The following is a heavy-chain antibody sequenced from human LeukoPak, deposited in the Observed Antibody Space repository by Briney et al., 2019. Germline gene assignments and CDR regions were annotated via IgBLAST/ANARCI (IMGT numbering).Heavy chain of an antibody. CDR1: GFTFSIYS. CDR3: ARDFGGYCSTNCYLRHLDY. D-gene: IGHD2-2*01. Sequence: GGSLRLSCAASGFTFSIYSMNWVRQAPGEGVEWVSYIISNSTYIYYADSVKVRFTISRDTAKNSLYLQMNSLRAEDTAVYYCARDFGGYCSTNCYLRHLDYWGQGTLVTVSS. CDR2: IISNSTYI. V-gene: IGHV3-21*03. J-gene: IGHJ4*02.